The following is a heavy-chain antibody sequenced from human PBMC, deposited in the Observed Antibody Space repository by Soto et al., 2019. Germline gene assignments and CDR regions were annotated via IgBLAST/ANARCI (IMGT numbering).Heavy chain of an antibody. Sequence: ASVKVSCKASGYTFTSYGISWVRQAPGQGLEWMGWISAYNGNTNYAQKLQGRVTMTTDTSTSTAYMELRSLRSDDTAVYYCARDLPILAGAGTFAVYWGQGTLVTVSS. V-gene: IGHV1-18*01. J-gene: IGHJ4*02. CDR3: ARDLPILAGAGTFAVY. D-gene: IGHD6-19*01. CDR1: GYTFTSYG. CDR2: ISAYNGNT.